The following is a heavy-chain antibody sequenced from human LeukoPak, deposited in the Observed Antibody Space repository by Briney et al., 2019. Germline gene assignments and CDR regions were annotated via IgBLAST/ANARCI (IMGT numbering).Heavy chain of an antibody. CDR1: GGTFSSYA. Sequence: ASVKVSCKASGGTFSSYAISWVRQAPGQGLEWMGGIIPIFGTANYAQKFQGRVTITTDESTSTAYMELSSLRSEDTAVYYCARAVGYSSSSGAFDIWGQGTMVTVSS. V-gene: IGHV1-69*05. CDR3: ARAVGYSSSSGAFDI. CDR2: IIPIFGTA. D-gene: IGHD6-6*01. J-gene: IGHJ3*02.